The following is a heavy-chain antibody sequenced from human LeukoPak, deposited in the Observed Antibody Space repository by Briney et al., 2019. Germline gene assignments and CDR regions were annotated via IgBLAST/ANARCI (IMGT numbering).Heavy chain of an antibody. CDR2: IYYSGNT. CDR1: GGSISSSSYY. CDR3: ARNAAAADTFDY. J-gene: IGHJ4*02. V-gene: IGHV4-39*01. Sequence: KPSETLSLTCTVSGGSISSSSYYWGWIRQPPGKGLEWIGSIYYSGNTYYNPSLKSRVTISVDTSKNQFSLRLSSVTAADTAVYYCARNAAAADTFDYWGQGTLVTVSS. D-gene: IGHD6-13*01.